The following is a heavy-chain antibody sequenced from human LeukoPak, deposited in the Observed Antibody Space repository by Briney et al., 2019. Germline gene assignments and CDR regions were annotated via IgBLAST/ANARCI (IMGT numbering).Heavy chain of an antibody. J-gene: IGHJ5*02. V-gene: IGHV4-39*07. D-gene: IGHD6-13*01. CDR1: GGSISSSSYY. CDR3: ARLHSSSWYVKWFDP. CDR2: IYYSGST. Sequence: SETLSLTCTVSGGSISSSSYYWGWIRQPPGKGLEWIGSIYYSGSTYYNPSLKSRVTISVDTSKNQFSLKLSSVTAADTAVYYCARLHSSSWYVKWFDPWGQGTLVTVSS.